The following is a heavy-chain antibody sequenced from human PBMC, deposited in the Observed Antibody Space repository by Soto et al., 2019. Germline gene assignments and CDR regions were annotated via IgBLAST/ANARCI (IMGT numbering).Heavy chain of an antibody. J-gene: IGHJ4*02. V-gene: IGHV3-53*01. CDR3: ARGGYDTGRNPQFAFDY. D-gene: IGHD2-2*01. CDR2: VYSGGST. Sequence: EVQLVESGGGLIQPGGSLRLSCAASGFTVSSNYMSWVHQAPGKGLEWVSVVYSGGSTYYADSVKGRFTISRDNSKNRLYLEMKSLSAEDTAVYYCARGGYDTGRNPQFAFDYWGQGTLVTVSS. CDR1: GFTVSSNY.